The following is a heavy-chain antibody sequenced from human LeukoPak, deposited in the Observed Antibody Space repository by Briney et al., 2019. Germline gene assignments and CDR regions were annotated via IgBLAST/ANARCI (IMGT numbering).Heavy chain of an antibody. J-gene: IGHJ4*02. CDR3: ARVKGVGTPIDY. D-gene: IGHD2-15*01. Sequence: EASVKVSCKASGYTFTGYYMHWVRQAPGQGLEWMGWINPNSGGTNYAQKFQGRVTMTRDTSISTAYMELSRLRSDDTAVYYCARVKGVGTPIDYWGQGTLVTVSS. CDR2: INPNSGGT. CDR1: GYTFTGYY. V-gene: IGHV1-2*02.